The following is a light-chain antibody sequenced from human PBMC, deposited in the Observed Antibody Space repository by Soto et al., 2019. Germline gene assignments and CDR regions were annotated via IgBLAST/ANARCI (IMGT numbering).Light chain of an antibody. Sequence: AIKLTQSPSSLSASVGDGVPITRRASQDISSALAWYQQKPGKAPNILMNDASRLESGVPSRFSGSGSGADSTLTISSLQPEDFATYYCQHFNNYPTFGQGTRLEI. CDR2: DAS. V-gene: IGKV1D-13*01. CDR3: QHFNNYPT. CDR1: QDISSA. J-gene: IGKJ5*01.